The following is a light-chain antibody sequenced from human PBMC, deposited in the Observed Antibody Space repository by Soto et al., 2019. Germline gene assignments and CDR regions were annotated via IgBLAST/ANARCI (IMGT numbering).Light chain of an antibody. Sequence: EIELTQSPGTLSLSPGERSTLXXRDSQSVSSKYLAWYQQKPGQAPRLXXYGASSRATGIPDRFSGSGSGTEFTLTISSLQSEDFAVYYCQQYNNWPPWTFGQGTKVDI. CDR3: QQYNNWPPWT. V-gene: IGKV3D-15*01. J-gene: IGKJ1*01. CDR2: GAS. CDR1: QSVSSKY.